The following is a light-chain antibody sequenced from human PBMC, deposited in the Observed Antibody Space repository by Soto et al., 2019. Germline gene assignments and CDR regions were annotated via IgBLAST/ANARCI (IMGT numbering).Light chain of an antibody. V-gene: IGKV3-15*01. CDR2: GAS. CDR1: QSVSSN. J-gene: IGKJ2*01. Sequence: EIVMTQSPATLSVPPGERATLSCRASQSVSSNLAWYQQKPGQAPRLLIYGASTRAIGIPARFSGSGSGTEFTLTISSLQSEDFAVYYCQQYSDWPPYTFGQGTKLEIK. CDR3: QQYSDWPPYT.